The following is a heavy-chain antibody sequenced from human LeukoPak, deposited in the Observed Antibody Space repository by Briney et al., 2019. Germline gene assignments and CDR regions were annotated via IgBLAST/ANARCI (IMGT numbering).Heavy chain of an antibody. Sequence: PGGSLRLSCAASGFTFSSYSMNWVRQAPGKGLEWLACISLSSTIIYYANSVKGRFTISRDNAKNTLYLQMNSLRDEDTAVYYCARGAGAFDYWGQGILVTVSS. CDR1: GFTFSSYS. CDR3: ARGAGAFDY. CDR2: ISLSSTII. D-gene: IGHD1-26*01. J-gene: IGHJ4*02. V-gene: IGHV3-48*02.